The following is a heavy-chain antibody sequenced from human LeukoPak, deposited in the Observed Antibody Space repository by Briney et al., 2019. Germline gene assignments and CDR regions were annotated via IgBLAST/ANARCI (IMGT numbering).Heavy chain of an antibody. Sequence: ASMKVSCKASGYTFTGYYMHWVRQAPGQGLEWMGWINPNSGGTNYAQKFQGRVTMTRDTSTSTVYMELSSLRSEDTAVYYCARRGSSSLDYWGQGTLVTVSS. CDR1: GYTFTGYY. D-gene: IGHD6-6*01. CDR3: ARRGSSSLDY. V-gene: IGHV1-2*02. CDR2: INPNSGGT. J-gene: IGHJ4*02.